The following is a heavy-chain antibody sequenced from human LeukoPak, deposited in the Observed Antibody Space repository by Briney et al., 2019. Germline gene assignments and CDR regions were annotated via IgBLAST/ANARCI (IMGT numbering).Heavy chain of an antibody. J-gene: IGHJ4*02. CDR3: ARPRVPDS. CDR1: GFTFSSSW. V-gene: IGHV3-7*01. Sequence: GGALRLSCAASGFTFSSSWMSGVRQAPGKGLEWVANISPDGSETNYVDSVKGRFTITRDNAKNSLYLQMNSLRAEDTAVYYCARPRVPDSWGQGTLVIVSS. CDR2: ISPDGSET.